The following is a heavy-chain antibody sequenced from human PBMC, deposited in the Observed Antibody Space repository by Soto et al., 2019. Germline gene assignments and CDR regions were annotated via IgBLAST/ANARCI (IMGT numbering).Heavy chain of an antibody. J-gene: IGHJ3*02. CDR1: GYTFTGYY. CDR2: INPNSGGT. CDR3: ARKRGCPPPAFDI. Sequence: QVQLVQSGAEVKKPGASVKVSCKASGYTFTGYYMHWVRQAPGQGLEWMGWINPNSGGTNYAQKFQGRVTSTRTTSISTAYMELSRLRSYGTAVYYWARKRGCPPPAFDIWGKGTMVTVS. V-gene: IGHV1-2*02.